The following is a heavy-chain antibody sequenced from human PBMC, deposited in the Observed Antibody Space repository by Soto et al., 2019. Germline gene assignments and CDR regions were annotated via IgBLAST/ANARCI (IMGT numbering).Heavy chain of an antibody. CDR2: IYYSGST. D-gene: IGHD6-6*01. CDR1: GGSISSGDYY. V-gene: IGHV4-30-4*01. J-gene: IGHJ5*02. Sequence: QVQLQESGPGLVKPSQTLSLTCTVSGGSISSGDYYWSWIRQPPGKGLEWIGYIYYSGSTYYNPSLKSRFTTSVDTSKNQFSLKLSSVTAADTAVYYCARERPDGARLDPWGQGTLVTVSS. CDR3: ARERPDGARLDP.